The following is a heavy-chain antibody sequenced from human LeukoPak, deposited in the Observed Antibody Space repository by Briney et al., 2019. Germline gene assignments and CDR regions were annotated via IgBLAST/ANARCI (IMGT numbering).Heavy chain of an antibody. D-gene: IGHD6-13*01. J-gene: IGHJ4*02. Sequence: PGGSLRLSCAASGFTFSSYGMHWVRQAPGKGLEWVAVIWYDGSNKYYADSVKGRFTISRDNSKNTLYLQMNSLRAEDTAVYYCARGHDGIAAAGDFDYWGQGTLVTVSS. CDR1: GFTFSSYG. V-gene: IGHV3-33*08. CDR2: IWYDGSNK. CDR3: ARGHDGIAAAGDFDY.